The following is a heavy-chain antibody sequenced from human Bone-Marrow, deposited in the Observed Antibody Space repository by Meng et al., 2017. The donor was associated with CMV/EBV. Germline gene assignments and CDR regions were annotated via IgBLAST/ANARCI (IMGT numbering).Heavy chain of an antibody. CDR3: ARLPGIAVAATLADYYFDY. CDR2: INPNSGGT. D-gene: IGHD6-19*01. V-gene: IGHV1-2*02. Sequence: ASVKVSCKASGYTFTGYYMHWVRQAPGQGLEWMGWINPNSGGTNYAQKFQGRVTMTRDTSISTAYMELSRLRSDDTAVYYCARLPGIAVAATLADYYFDYCGQGTLVTVSS. J-gene: IGHJ4*02. CDR1: GYTFTGYY.